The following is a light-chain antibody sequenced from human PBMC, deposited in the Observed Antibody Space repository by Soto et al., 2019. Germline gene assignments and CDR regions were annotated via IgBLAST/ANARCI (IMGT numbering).Light chain of an antibody. V-gene: IGLV2-14*01. CDR2: DVS. Sequence: QSALTQPASVSGSRGQSITISCTGTSSAVGGYNYVSWYQQHPGKAPKLMIYDVSNRPSGASNRFSGSKSGNTASLTISGLQAEDEADYYCSSYTSSSTLYVFGPGTKVTVL. CDR3: SSYTSSSTLYV. CDR1: SSAVGGYNY. J-gene: IGLJ1*01.